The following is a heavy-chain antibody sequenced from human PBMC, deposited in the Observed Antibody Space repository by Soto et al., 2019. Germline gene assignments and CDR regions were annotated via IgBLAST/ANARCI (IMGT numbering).Heavy chain of an antibody. Sequence: GESLKISCEGSGYMFTTYCIAWVRQMPGKGLEWMGIIYPDDSDTTYSPSFQGQVTISADKSISTAYLQWSSLKASDTAMYYCARRDGYNQPFDYWGQGTVVTVSS. CDR3: ARRDGYNQPFDY. D-gene: IGHD5-12*01. CDR1: GYMFTTYC. J-gene: IGHJ4*02. CDR2: IYPDDSDT. V-gene: IGHV5-51*01.